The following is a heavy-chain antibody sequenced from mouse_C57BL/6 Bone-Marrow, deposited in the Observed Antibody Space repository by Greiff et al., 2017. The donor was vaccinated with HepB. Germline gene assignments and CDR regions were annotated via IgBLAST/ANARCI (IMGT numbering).Heavy chain of an antibody. J-gene: IGHJ1*03. Sequence: QVQLQQPGAELVMPGASVKLSCKASGYTFTSYWMHWVKQRPGQGLEWIGEIDPSDSYTNYNQKFKGKSTLTVDKSSSTAYMQLSSLTSEDSEVYYCASLITTVVATSYWYFDVWGTGTTVTVSS. V-gene: IGHV1-69*01. D-gene: IGHD1-1*01. CDR3: ASLITTVVATSYWYFDV. CDR2: IDPSDSYT. CDR1: GYTFTSYW.